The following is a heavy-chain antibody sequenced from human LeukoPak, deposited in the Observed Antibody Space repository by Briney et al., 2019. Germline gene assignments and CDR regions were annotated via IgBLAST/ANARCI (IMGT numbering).Heavy chain of an antibody. CDR2: MSPNSGDT. CDR3: ARGPPNWGYDY. D-gene: IGHD7-27*01. J-gene: IGHJ4*02. V-gene: IGHV1-8*01. CDR1: GYTFTSYD. Sequence: ASVKVSCKASGYTFTSYDFNWVRQATGQRPEWMGWMSPNSGDTGYAQKLQDRVTMTRNTSISTAYMELSSLRSDDTAVYYCARGPPNWGYDYWGPGTLVTVSS.